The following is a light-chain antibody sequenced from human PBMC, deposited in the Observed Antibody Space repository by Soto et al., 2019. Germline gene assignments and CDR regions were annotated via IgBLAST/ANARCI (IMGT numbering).Light chain of an antibody. CDR1: QSLLHSNGYNY. CDR3: MQSLQAPPFT. J-gene: IGKJ2*01. V-gene: IGKV2-28*01. Sequence: DTVVSQSPLSLPVSPGEPASISCRSSQSLLHSNGYNYLEWYVQKPGQSQQRLVYLGSTRASGVPDRFSGSESGTDFTLKISRVEAEDVGVYYCMQSLQAPPFTFGQGTKLEI. CDR2: LGS.